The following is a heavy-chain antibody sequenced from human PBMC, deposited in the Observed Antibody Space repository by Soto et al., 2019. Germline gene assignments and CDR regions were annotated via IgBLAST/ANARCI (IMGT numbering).Heavy chain of an antibody. Sequence: PGGSLRLSCAASGFKFNSYDMSWVRQAPGKVLEWVSAISGSGDSTYYADSVKGRFTISRDNSKNTLYLQMNSLRAEDTAVYYCANRDTSMITRYYYGMDVWGQGTTVTVSS. V-gene: IGHV3-23*01. CDR3: ANRDTSMITRYYYGMDV. CDR2: ISGSGDST. J-gene: IGHJ6*01. CDR1: GFKFNSYD. D-gene: IGHD5-18*01.